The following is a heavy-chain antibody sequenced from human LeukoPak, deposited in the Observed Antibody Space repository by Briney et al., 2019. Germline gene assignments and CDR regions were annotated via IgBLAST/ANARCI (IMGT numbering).Heavy chain of an antibody. V-gene: IGHV3-30*14. CDR1: GFTFSSYA. CDR2: ISYDGSNK. Sequence: GGSLRLSCAASGFTFSSYAMHWVRQAPGKGLEWVAVISYDGSNKYYADSVKGRFTISRDNSKNTLYPQMNSLRAEDTAVYYCAREKTQNWNDAFSFDYWGQGTLVTVSS. J-gene: IGHJ4*02. CDR3: AREKTQNWNDAFSFDY. D-gene: IGHD1-1*01.